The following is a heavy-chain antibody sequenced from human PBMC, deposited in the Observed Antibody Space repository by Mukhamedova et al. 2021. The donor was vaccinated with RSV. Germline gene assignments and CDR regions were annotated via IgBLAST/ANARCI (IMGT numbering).Heavy chain of an antibody. J-gene: IGHJ5*02. CDR2: ISYRGNT. Sequence: GLEWIGYISYRGNTNFNPSLKSRVTISVDTSKSQFSLKLSSVTAADTAVYYCARDPSGWFDPWGQGTLVTVSS. D-gene: IGHD3-10*01. V-gene: IGHV4-59*01. CDR3: ARDPSGWFDP.